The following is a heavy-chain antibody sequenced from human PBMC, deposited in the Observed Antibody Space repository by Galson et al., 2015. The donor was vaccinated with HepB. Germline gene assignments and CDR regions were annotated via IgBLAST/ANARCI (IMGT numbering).Heavy chain of an antibody. Sequence: SLRLSCAASGFTFSSYAMHWVRQAPGKGLEWVAVISYDGSNKYYADSVKGRFTISRDNSKNTLYLQMNSLRAEDTAVYYCATSSEIATINDAWGYWGQGTLVTVSS. V-gene: IGHV3-30-3*01. D-gene: IGHD5-24*01. CDR3: ATSSEIATINDAWGY. J-gene: IGHJ4*02. CDR1: GFTFSSYA. CDR2: ISYDGSNK.